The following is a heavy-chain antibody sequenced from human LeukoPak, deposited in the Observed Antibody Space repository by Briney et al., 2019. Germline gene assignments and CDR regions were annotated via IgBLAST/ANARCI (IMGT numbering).Heavy chain of an antibody. J-gene: IGHJ4*02. Sequence: GGSLRLSCAASGFTFSSYAMNWVRQAPGKGLEWVSAISGGGGTTYYADSVKGRFTISRDNSKNTLYLQMNSLRAEDTAVYYCAKTYVDTPFFGYWGQGTLVTVSS. CDR3: AKTYVDTPFFGY. D-gene: IGHD5-18*01. CDR1: GFTFSSYA. CDR2: ISGGGGTT. V-gene: IGHV3-23*01.